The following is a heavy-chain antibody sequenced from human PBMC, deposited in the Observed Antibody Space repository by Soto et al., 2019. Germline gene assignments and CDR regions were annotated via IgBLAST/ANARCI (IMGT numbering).Heavy chain of an antibody. V-gene: IGHV4-31*03. CDR2: IYYSGST. CDR1: GGSISSGGYY. CDR3: ARAGGGGTLLDY. D-gene: IGHD3-16*01. Sequence: QVQLQESGPGLVKPSQTLSLTCTVSGGSISSGGYYWSWIRQHPGKGLEWIGYIYYSGSTYYNPSLKSRVTISVEPSKNHFSLKRSSVTAADTAVYYCARAGGGGTLLDYWGQGTLVTVSS. J-gene: IGHJ4*02.